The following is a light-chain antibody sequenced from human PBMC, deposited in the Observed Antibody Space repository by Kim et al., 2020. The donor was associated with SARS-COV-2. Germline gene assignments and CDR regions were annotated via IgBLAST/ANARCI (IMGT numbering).Light chain of an antibody. Sequence: PGKTATITCVGNNIGDKSVHWYQQKPGQAPLLVLYYDNDRPSGIPERFSGSNSGNTATLTISTVEAGDEADYYCQVWDSSSDHVVFGGGTQLTVL. J-gene: IGLJ2*01. V-gene: IGLV3-21*04. CDR2: YDN. CDR1: NIGDKS. CDR3: QVWDSSSDHVV.